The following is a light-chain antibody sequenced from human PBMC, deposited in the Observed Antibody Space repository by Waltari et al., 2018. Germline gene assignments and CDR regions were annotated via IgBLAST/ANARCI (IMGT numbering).Light chain of an antibody. CDR2: ASS. Sequence: DIQMTQSPSSLSASVGDRVTISCRASQSINRYLIWYQQKPGKAPKLLTYASSTLQSGVPSRFSGSGYGTDFTLTISSLQPDDFATYYCQQYNSYRTFGQGTKVEIK. J-gene: IGKJ1*01. CDR3: QQYNSYRT. V-gene: IGKV1-39*01. CDR1: QSINRY.